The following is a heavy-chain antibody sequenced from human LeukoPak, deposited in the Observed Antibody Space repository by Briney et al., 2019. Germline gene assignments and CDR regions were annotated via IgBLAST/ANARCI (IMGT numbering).Heavy chain of an antibody. Sequence: SETLSLTCTVSGGSISSYYWSWIRQPPGKGLEWLGYIHYSGTTNYNPSLKSRVTISVDTSNNQFSLKLSSVTAADTAVYYCARGGFDSSAYYNYFDSWGQGTLVTASS. CDR3: ARGGFDSSAYYNYFDS. CDR1: GGSISSYY. D-gene: IGHD3-22*01. V-gene: IGHV4-59*01. CDR2: IHYSGTT. J-gene: IGHJ4*02.